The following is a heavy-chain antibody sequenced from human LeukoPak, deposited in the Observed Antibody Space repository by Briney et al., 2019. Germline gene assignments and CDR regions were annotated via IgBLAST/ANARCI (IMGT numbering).Heavy chain of an antibody. CDR1: GGSISDYY. Sequence: PSETLSLTCTVSGGSISDYYWNWMRQPPGKGLEWIGYIYYSGRTNYNPSLKSRVSISVDTSKNQFSLKLSSVTAADTAVYYCAREGISGVLGNHDYWGQGILVTVSS. D-gene: IGHD3-3*01. CDR3: AREGISGVLGNHDY. V-gene: IGHV4-59*01. CDR2: IYYSGRT. J-gene: IGHJ4*02.